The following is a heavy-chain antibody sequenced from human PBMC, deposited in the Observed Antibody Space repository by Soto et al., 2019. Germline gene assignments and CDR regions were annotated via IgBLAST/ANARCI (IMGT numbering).Heavy chain of an antibody. V-gene: IGHV3-23*05. CDR1: GFTFSNSA. Sequence: EVQLLESGGGLVQPGGSLRLSCGASGFTFSNSAMCWVRQAPGKRLQWVSAIGTTGSGTYYADSVKGRFTISRDNSRNTVYLQLNILRVEDTAVYYCATRGSYCSGGDCYGLDHWGQGTLVIVSS. CDR3: ATRGSYCSGGDCYGLDH. D-gene: IGHD2-21*01. J-gene: IGHJ4*02. CDR2: IGTTGSGT.